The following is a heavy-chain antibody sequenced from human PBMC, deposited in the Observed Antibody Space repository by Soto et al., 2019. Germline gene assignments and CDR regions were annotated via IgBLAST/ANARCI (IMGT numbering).Heavy chain of an antibody. D-gene: IGHD3-9*01. CDR1: GGTFGNFV. V-gene: IGHV1-69*01. J-gene: IGHJ4*02. CDR2: ITPVFGTP. Sequence: QVVQSGAEVRRPGSSVKVSCKASGGTFGNFVINWVRQAPGQGLEWMGGITPVFGTPHYAQRFQGRVTITADESTETVYMEMRGLRVGDTAVYYCASEPTVDTTGYFYYFDFWGQGTLVSVSA. CDR3: ASEPTVDTTGYFYYFDF.